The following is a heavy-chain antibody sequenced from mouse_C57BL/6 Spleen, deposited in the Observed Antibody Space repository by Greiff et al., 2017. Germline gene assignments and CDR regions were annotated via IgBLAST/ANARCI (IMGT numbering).Heavy chain of an antibody. CDR1: GSTFPSYW. CDR3: ARIDGYYPFAY. D-gene: IGHD2-3*01. V-gene: IGHV1-53*01. J-gene: IGHJ3*01. Sequence: VQLQQPGPELVKPGASVKLSCKASGSTFPSYWMHWVKQRPGQGLEWIGNINPSNGGTNYNEKFKSKATLTVDKSSSTAYMQLSSLTSEDSAVYYCARIDGYYPFAYWGQGTLVTVSA. CDR2: INPSNGGT.